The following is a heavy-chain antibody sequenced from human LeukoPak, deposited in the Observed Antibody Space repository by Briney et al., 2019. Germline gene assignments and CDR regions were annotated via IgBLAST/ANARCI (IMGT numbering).Heavy chain of an antibody. D-gene: IGHD5-18*01. CDR2: IYYSGST. Sequence: PSETLSLTCTVSGGSISSYYWSWIRQPPGKGLEWIGYIYYSGSTNYNPSLKSRVTISVDTSKNQFSLKLSSVTAADTAVYYCARGSYGFHVFDYWGQGTLVTVSS. CDR3: ARGSYGFHVFDY. CDR1: GGSISSYY. V-gene: IGHV4-59*01. J-gene: IGHJ4*02.